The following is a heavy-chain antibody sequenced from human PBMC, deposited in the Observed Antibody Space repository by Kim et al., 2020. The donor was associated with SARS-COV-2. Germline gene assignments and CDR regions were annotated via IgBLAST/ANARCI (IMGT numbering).Heavy chain of an antibody. CDR1: GFTFSSYA. V-gene: IGHV3-23*01. Sequence: GGSLRLSCAASGFTFSSYAMSWVRQAPGKGLEWVSAISGSGGSTYYADSVKGRFTISRDNSKNTLYLQMNSLRAEDTAVYYCVKDPGGRSGSYPLGAFDIWGQGTMVTVSS. J-gene: IGHJ3*02. D-gene: IGHD1-26*01. CDR3: VKDPGGRSGSYPLGAFDI. CDR2: ISGSGGST.